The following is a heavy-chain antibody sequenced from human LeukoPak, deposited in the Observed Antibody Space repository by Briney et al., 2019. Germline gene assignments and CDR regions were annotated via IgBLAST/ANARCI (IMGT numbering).Heavy chain of an antibody. Sequence: GGSLRLSCAASGFTSDDYAMHWVRHAPGKGLEWVSGISWNSGSIGYADSVKGRFTISRDNAKNSLYLQMNSLRAEDTALYYCAAFAYCGGDCYPSFDYWGQGTLVTVSS. CDR1: GFTSDDYA. CDR2: ISWNSGSI. D-gene: IGHD2-21*02. CDR3: AAFAYCGGDCYPSFDY. V-gene: IGHV3-9*02. J-gene: IGHJ4*02.